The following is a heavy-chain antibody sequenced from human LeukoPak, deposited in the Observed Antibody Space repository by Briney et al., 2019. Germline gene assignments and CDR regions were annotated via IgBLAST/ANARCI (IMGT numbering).Heavy chain of an antibody. V-gene: IGHV1-18*01. D-gene: IGHD3-22*01. Sequence: GASVKVSCKASGYTFTSYGISWVRQAPGQGLEWMGWISAYNGNTNYAQKLQGRVTMTTDTSTSTAYMELRSLRSDDTAAYYCARSVSYYYDSSGYYYFDYWGQGTLVTVSS. CDR3: ARSVSYYYDSSGYYYFDY. J-gene: IGHJ4*02. CDR2: ISAYNGNT. CDR1: GYTFTSYG.